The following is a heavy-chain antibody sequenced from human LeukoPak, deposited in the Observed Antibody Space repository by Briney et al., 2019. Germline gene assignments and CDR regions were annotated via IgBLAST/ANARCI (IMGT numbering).Heavy chain of an antibody. CDR1: GYTFTSYG. J-gene: IGHJ4*02. CDR3: ARDLKRTVGATTASDY. D-gene: IGHD1-26*01. Sequence: ASVKVSCKASGYTFTSYGISWVRRAPGQGLEWMGWISAYNGDTNYAQKFQGRVTMTTDTSTSTGYMELRSLTSDDTAVYYCARDLKRTVGATTASDYWGQGTLVTVSS. CDR2: ISAYNGDT. V-gene: IGHV1-18*01.